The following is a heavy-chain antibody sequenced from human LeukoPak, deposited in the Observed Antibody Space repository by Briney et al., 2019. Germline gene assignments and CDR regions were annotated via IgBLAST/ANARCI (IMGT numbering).Heavy chain of an antibody. V-gene: IGHV1-2*02. CDR3: ARVLYYDILTGYSPFDY. Sequence: ASVKVSCKASGGTFSSYAISWVRQAPGQGLEWVGWINPKNGGSNYAQKFQGRVTMTRDTSISTAYMELSRLRSDDTAVYYCARVLYYDILTGYSPFDYWGQGTLVTVSS. J-gene: IGHJ4*02. CDR1: GGTFSSYA. D-gene: IGHD3-9*01. CDR2: INPKNGGS.